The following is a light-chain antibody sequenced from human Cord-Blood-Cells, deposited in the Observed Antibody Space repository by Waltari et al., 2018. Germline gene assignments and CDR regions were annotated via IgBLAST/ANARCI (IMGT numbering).Light chain of an antibody. CDR2: DAS. Sequence: ELVLTQSPATLSLSPGERATLSCRASQSVSSYLAWYQQKPGQAPRLLIYDASNRATGIPARFSGSGSGTDFTLTISSLEPEDFAVYDCQQRSNWPRTFGQGTRLEIK. J-gene: IGKJ5*01. V-gene: IGKV3-11*01. CDR1: QSVSSY. CDR3: QQRSNWPRT.